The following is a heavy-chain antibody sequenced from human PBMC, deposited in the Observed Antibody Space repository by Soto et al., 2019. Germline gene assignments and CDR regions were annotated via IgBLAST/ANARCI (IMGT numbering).Heavy chain of an antibody. J-gene: IGHJ5*02. CDR1: GGSISSYY. CDR3: ARVPDR. D-gene: IGHD2-2*01. V-gene: IGHV4-59*12. CDR2: IYYTGTT. Sequence: SETLSLTCIVSGGSISSYYWGWFRQPPGKGLEWIGYIYYTGTTTYYNPSLKSRVTISVDRSKNQFSLKLSSVTAADTAVYYCARVPDRWGQGTLVTVSS.